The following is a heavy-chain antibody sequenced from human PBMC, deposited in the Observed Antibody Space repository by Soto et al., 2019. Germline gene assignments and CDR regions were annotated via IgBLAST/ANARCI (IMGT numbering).Heavy chain of an antibody. CDR2: ISAYNGNT. Sequence: QVQLVQSGAEVKKPGASVKVSCKASGYTFTSYGISWVRQAPGQGLEWMGWISAYNGNTNYAQKFQGRVPMTTDTCTSTAYMELRNLRSDGTAVYYCARGGRDCTCGVCAFYGMDVWGQGTTVTISS. CDR3: ARGGRDCTCGVCAFYGMDV. CDR1: GYTFTSYG. D-gene: IGHD2-8*02. J-gene: IGHJ6*02. V-gene: IGHV1-18*01.